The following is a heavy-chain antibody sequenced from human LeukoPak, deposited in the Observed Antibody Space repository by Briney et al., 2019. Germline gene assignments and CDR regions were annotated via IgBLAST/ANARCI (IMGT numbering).Heavy chain of an antibody. V-gene: IGHV3-48*03. D-gene: IGHD5-24*01. CDR1: GFTFSSYE. CDR3: ALQEGWLQLAY. CDR2: ISSSGSTI. Sequence: HTGGSLRLSCAASGFTFSSYEMNWVRQAPGKGLEWVSYISSSGSTIYYADSVKGRFTISRDNAKNSLYLQMNSLRAEDTAVYDCALQEGWLQLAYWGQGTLVTVSS. J-gene: IGHJ4*02.